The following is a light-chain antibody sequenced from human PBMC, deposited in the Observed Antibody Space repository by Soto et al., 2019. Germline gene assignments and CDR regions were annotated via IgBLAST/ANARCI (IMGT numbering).Light chain of an antibody. CDR3: SSYTSSGTWV. V-gene: IGLV2-14*01. CDR1: NSDVGGFNF. CDR2: VVT. Sequence: QPVLTQPASVSGSPGQSITLSCTGTNSDVGGFNFVSWLQQHPGKAPKLILYVVTNRPSGVSNRFSGSKSGNTASLTISGLQADDEADYYCSSYTSSGTWVFGGGTKVTVL. J-gene: IGLJ3*02.